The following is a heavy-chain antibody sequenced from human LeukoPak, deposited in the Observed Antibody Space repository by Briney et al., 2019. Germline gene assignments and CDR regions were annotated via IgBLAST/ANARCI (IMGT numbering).Heavy chain of an antibody. CDR3: AVSAAGLFDP. D-gene: IGHD6-13*01. V-gene: IGHV4-34*01. CDR2: INHSGST. Sequence: PSETLSLTCAVYGGSFSGYYWSWIRQPPGQGLEWIGDINHSGSTNHNPSLKSRVTISVDTSKNQFSLKLSSVTAADTAVYYCAVSAAGLFDPWGQGTLVTVSS. CDR1: GGSFSGYY. J-gene: IGHJ5*02.